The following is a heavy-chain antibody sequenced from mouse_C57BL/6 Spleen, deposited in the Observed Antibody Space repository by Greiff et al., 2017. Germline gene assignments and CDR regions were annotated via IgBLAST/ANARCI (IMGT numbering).Heavy chain of an antibody. D-gene: IGHD1-1*02. CDR1: GYTFTSYW. J-gene: IGHJ4*01. CDR2: IYPGSGST. CDR3: ARGDDYGGYAMDD. Sequence: QVQLQQPGAELVKPGASVKMSCKASGYTFTSYWITWVKQRPGQGLEWIGDIYPGSGSTNYNEKFKSKATLPVDTSSSTAYMQLSSLTSEDSAVYYWARGDDYGGYAMDDWGQGASVTVSS. V-gene: IGHV1-55*01.